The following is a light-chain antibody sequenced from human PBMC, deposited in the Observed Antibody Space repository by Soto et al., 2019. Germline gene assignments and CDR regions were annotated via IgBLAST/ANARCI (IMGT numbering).Light chain of an antibody. J-gene: IGKJ3*01. CDR1: QSVGSN. CDR2: GAS. Sequence: ERVMTQSPATLSVSPGERATLSCRASQSVGSNLAWYQQKPGQAPRLLIFGASSRATGVPARFSGSGSGTEFTLTINSLQSEDFAVYFCQQYDNLPLTFGPGTKVD. V-gene: IGKV3-15*01. CDR3: QQYDNLPLT.